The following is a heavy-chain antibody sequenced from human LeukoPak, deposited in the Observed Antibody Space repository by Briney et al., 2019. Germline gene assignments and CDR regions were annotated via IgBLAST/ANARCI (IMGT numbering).Heavy chain of an antibody. Sequence: GGSLRLSCAASGFTFSSYAMHWVRQAPGKGLEWVAVISYDGNNKHYTDSVKGRFTISRDNAKNTLYLQMNSLRAEDTAVYYCARRYSSSWYAFDYWGQGTLVTVSS. J-gene: IGHJ4*02. CDR3: ARRYSSSWYAFDY. D-gene: IGHD6-13*01. CDR2: ISYDGNNK. V-gene: IGHV3-30*04. CDR1: GFTFSSYA.